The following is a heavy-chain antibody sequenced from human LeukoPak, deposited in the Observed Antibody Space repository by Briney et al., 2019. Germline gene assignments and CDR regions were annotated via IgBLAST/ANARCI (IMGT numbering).Heavy chain of an antibody. CDR3: ARLPLDAFDI. V-gene: IGHV4-59*01. J-gene: IGHJ3*02. CDR1: GGSISSYY. CDR2: IYYSGST. Sequence: KPSEPLSLTCTVSGGSISSYYWSWIRQPPGKGLEWIGYIYYSGSTNYNPSLKSRVTISVDTSKNQFSLKLSSVTAADTAVYYCARLPLDAFDIGGQGTMVTVSS.